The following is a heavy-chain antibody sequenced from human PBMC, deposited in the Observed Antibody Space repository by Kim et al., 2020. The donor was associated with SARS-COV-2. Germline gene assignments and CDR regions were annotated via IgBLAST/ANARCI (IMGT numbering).Heavy chain of an antibody. V-gene: IGHV4-59*13. CDR3: ASWDYSDNAGLVH. D-gene: IGHD4-4*01. CDR2: FFRSGST. CDR1: GAPISSYY. Sequence: SETLSLTCTVSGAPISSYYWVWVRQPPGKGLEWMATFFRSGSTSSNPPLKSRVTISADTSNHQFSLQLSSVTAADTAVYYCASWDYSDNAGLVHWGQGTLVTVSS. J-gene: IGHJ4*02.